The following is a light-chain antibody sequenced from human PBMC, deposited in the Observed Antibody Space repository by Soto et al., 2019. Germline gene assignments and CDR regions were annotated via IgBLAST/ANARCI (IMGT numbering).Light chain of an antibody. CDR3: QQYNNWPPDRT. Sequence: EIVMTQSPATLSVSPGERATLSCRASQSVSSNLAWYRQKPGQAPRLLIYGASTRATGIRARFSGSGSGTEFTLTISSLQSEDFAIYFCQQYNNWPPDRTFGQGTKVEIK. J-gene: IGKJ1*01. CDR2: GAS. V-gene: IGKV3-15*01. CDR1: QSVSSN.